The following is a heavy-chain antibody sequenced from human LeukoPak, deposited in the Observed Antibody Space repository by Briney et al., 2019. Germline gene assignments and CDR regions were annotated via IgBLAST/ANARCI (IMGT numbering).Heavy chain of an antibody. CDR2: ISSRSTSI. Sequence: GGSLRLSCAASGFIFSRYTMDWVRQAPGKGLECVSSISSRSTSIYYSDSVKGRFTISRDNAENSLFLHMNGLRPEDTALYYCARALPSSSYFFDYWGQGALVTVYS. J-gene: IGHJ4*02. V-gene: IGHV3-21*01. CDR3: ARALPSSSYFFDY. CDR1: GFIFSRYT. D-gene: IGHD6-6*01.